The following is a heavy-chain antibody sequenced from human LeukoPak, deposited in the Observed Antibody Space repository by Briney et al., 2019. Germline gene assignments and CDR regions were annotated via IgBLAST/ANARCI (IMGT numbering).Heavy chain of an antibody. D-gene: IGHD6-6*01. J-gene: IGHJ2*01. CDR1: GGSISNFY. Sequence: SETLSLTCTVSGGSISNFYWSWIRQPPGKGLEWIGFIYYSGTTKYNPSLKSRVTISVDTSKNQFSLKLSSVTAADTAVYYCARDPSIAARRGWYFDLWGRGTLVTVSS. CDR3: ARDPSIAARRGWYFDL. CDR2: IYYSGTT. V-gene: IGHV4-59*12.